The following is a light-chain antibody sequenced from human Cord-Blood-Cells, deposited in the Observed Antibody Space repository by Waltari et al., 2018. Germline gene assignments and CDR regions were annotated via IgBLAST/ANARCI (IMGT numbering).Light chain of an antibody. Sequence: EIVLTQSPATLSLSPGERATLSCRASQSFSSYLAWYQQKPGQAPRLLIYDASNRATRIPARFSGSGSGTDFTLTISSLEPEDFAVYYCQQRSNWPLTFGGGTKVEIK. CDR2: DAS. CDR3: QQRSNWPLT. V-gene: IGKV3-11*01. J-gene: IGKJ4*01. CDR1: QSFSSY.